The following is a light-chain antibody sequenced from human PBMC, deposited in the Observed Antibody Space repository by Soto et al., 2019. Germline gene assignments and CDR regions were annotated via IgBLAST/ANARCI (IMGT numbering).Light chain of an antibody. CDR2: GAS. CDR3: QQYGSSPWT. J-gene: IGKJ1*01. Sequence: EIVLTQSPGTLSLSPGETATLSCRASQSLSSNYLAWYQQRPRQAPRLLIYGASSRATGIPDRFSGSGSGTDFTLTISRLDPEDFAVYYCQQYGSSPWTFGQGTKVQIK. CDR1: QSLSSNY. V-gene: IGKV3-20*01.